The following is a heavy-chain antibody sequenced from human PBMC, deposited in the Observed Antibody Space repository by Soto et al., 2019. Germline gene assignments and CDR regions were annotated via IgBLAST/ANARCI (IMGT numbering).Heavy chain of an antibody. J-gene: IGHJ3*02. Sequence: EVQLLESGGGLAQPGGSLRLSCAASGFTFSSSSMNWVRQAPGKWLEWVSIISGSGGVTSYADSVKGRVTISRNNSKNSLFMQMKSLRDDGTAVYYCAKVSCCGVGRCDDGIDIWGHGTLVTVS. CDR3: AKVSCCGVGRCDDGIDI. CDR2: ISGSGGVT. V-gene: IGHV3-23*01. D-gene: IGHD2-21*01. CDR1: GFTFSSSS.